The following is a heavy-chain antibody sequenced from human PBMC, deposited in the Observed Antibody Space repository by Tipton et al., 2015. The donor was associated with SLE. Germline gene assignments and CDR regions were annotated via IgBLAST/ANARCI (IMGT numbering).Heavy chain of an antibody. CDR1: GGSISSYY. V-gene: IGHV4-59*01. Sequence: TLSLTCTVSGGSISSYYWSWIRQPPGKGLEWIGYIYYSGSTNYNPSLKSRVTISVDTSENQFSLKLSSVTAADTAVYYCARVVEDIVLEGAFDIWGQGTMVTVSS. CDR3: ARVVEDIVLEGAFDI. J-gene: IGHJ3*02. D-gene: IGHD2-8*01. CDR2: IYYSGST.